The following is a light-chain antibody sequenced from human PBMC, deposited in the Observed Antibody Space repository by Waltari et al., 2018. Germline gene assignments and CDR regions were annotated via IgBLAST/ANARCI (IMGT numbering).Light chain of an antibody. Sequence: DIVMTQSPDSLAVSLGERATFNCKSSQSILYSSNNKNYLAWYQQKPGQPPKLLIYWASTRESGVPDRFSGSGSGTDFTLTISSLQAEDVAVYYCQHYYSIPRTFGPGTKVDIK. J-gene: IGKJ3*01. CDR2: WAS. CDR3: QHYYSIPRT. CDR1: QSILYSSNNKNY. V-gene: IGKV4-1*01.